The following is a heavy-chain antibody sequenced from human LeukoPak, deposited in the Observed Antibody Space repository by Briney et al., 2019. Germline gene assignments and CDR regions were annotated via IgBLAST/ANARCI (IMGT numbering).Heavy chain of an antibody. V-gene: IGHV5-51*01. J-gene: IGHJ4*02. D-gene: IGHD2-15*01. CDR1: GYIFTSYW. CDR3: ARQEACSGGSCLYYFDY. CDR2: IYPGDSDT. Sequence: GESLKISCKGSGYIFTSYWIGWVRQLPGKGLEWMGIIYPGDSDTRYSPSFQGQVTISADKSISTAYLQWSSLKASDTAMYYCARQEACSGGSCLYYFDYWGQGTLVTVSS.